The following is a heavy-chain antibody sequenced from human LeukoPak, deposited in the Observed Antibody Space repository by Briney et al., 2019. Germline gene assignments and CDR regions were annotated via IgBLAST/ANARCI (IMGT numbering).Heavy chain of an antibody. CDR1: GYSFTSYW. J-gene: IGHJ4*02. Sequence: GESLNISCKASGYSFTSYWIAWVRQIPGKVLENMGFIYPGGSDTRCSPSFEGQVTISADKSITTAYLQWSSLKASDTAIYYCARHVTYSSTSSYFDYWGQGTLVTVSS. D-gene: IGHD6-6*01. CDR3: ARHVTYSSTSSYFDY. CDR2: IYPGGSDT. V-gene: IGHV5-51*01.